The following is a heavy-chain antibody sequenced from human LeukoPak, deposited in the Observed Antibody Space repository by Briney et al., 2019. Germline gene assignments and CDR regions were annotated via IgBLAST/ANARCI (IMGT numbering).Heavy chain of an antibody. CDR2: LNNDETNT. CDR3: ARGGLKGYYYSGMDV. V-gene: IGHV3-74*01. CDR1: GFTFTNYW. Sequence: PAGSLTLSCAASGFTFTNYWRHWIRQAPGKGLVWVSRLNNDETNTNYADFVKGRFTISRDTAKNTLYLQMNSLRAEDTAVYYCARGGLKGYYYSGMDVWGQGTTVTVSS. J-gene: IGHJ6*02.